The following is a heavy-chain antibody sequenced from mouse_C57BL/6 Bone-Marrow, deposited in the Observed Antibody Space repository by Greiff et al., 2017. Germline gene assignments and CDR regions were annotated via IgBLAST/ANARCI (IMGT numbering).Heavy chain of an antibody. CDR1: GYSITSGYY. J-gene: IGHJ1*03. V-gene: IGHV3-6*01. CDR3: ARGVIGWYFDV. Sequence: EVQLVESGPGLVKPSQSLSLTCSVTGYSITSGYYWNWIRQFPGNKLEWMGYISYDGSNNYNPSLKNRISITRDTSKNQFFLKLNSVTTEDTATYYGARGVIGWYFDVWGTGTTVTVSS. CDR2: ISYDGSN. D-gene: IGHD2-1*01.